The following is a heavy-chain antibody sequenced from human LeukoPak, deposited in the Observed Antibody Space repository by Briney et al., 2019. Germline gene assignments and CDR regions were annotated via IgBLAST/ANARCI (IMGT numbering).Heavy chain of an antibody. Sequence: HRASVKVSCKASGYTFTSYGISWVRQAPGQGLEWMGWISAYNGNTNYAQKLQGRVTMTTDTSTSTAYMELRSLRSDDTAVYYCARIKEGHMIVVVSSHFDYWGQGTLVTVSS. CDR1: GYTFTSYG. CDR2: ISAYNGNT. V-gene: IGHV1-18*01. CDR3: ARIKEGHMIVVVSSHFDY. D-gene: IGHD3-22*01. J-gene: IGHJ4*02.